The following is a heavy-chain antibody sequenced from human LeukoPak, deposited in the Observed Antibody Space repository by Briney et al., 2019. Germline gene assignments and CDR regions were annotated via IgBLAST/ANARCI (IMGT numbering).Heavy chain of an antibody. J-gene: IGHJ4*02. D-gene: IGHD3-3*01. V-gene: IGHV1-46*01. Sequence: GASVKVSCKASGYTFTSYYMHWVRQAPGQGLEWMGIINPSGGSTSYAQKFQGRVTMTRDTSTSTVYMELSSLRSEDTAVYYCARERGPNYDFWSGLFDYGGQGTLVTVSS. CDR1: GYTFTSYY. CDR2: INPSGGST. CDR3: ARERGPNYDFWSGLFDY.